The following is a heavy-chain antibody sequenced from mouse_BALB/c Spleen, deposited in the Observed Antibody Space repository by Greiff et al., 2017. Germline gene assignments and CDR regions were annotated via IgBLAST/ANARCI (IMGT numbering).Heavy chain of an antibody. CDR1: GYTFTSYW. Sequence: QVQLKESGAELAKPGASVKMSCKASGYTFTSYWMHWVKQRPGQGLEWIGYINPSTGYTEYNQKFKDKATLTADKSSSTAYMQLSSLTSEDSAVYYCAKLIYFDYWGQGTTLTVSS. CDR3: AKLIYFDY. V-gene: IGHV1-7*01. CDR2: INPSTGYT. J-gene: IGHJ2*01.